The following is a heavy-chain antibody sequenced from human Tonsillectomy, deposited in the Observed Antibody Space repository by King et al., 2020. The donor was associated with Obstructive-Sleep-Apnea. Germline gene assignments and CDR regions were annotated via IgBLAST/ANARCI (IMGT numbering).Heavy chain of an antibody. CDR3: ARHSTYPWAFAY. CDR2: IDPSDSYS. CDR1: GYSFTSYW. V-gene: IGHV5-10-1*03. J-gene: IGHJ4*02. Sequence: VQLVESGAEVKKPGESLRISCQGSGYSFTSYWISWVRQLPGKGLEWMGKIDPSDSYSNYSPSFQGHVTISADESISTAYLQWSSLKASDTAMYYCARHSTYPWAFAYWGQGTLVPVSS. D-gene: IGHD3-16*01.